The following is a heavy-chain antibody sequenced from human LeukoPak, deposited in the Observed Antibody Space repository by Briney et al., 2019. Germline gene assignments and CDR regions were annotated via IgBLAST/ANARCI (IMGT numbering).Heavy chain of an antibody. V-gene: IGHV3-33*01. Sequence: GGSLRLSCAASGFTFSSYGMHWVRQAPGKGPEWVAVIWYDGSNKYYADSVKGRFTISRDNSKNTLYLQMNSLRAEDTAVYYCARDRGCSGGSCYSNYYYYGMDVWGKGTTVTVSS. J-gene: IGHJ6*04. CDR3: ARDRGCSGGSCYSNYYYYGMDV. CDR1: GFTFSSYG. CDR2: IWYDGSNK. D-gene: IGHD2-15*01.